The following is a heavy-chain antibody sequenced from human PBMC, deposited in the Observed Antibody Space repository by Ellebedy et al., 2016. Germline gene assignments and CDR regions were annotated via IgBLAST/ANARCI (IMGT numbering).Heavy chain of an antibody. J-gene: IGHJ4*02. Sequence: GESLKISCAASGFTFSSYAMHWVRQAPGKGLEWVAVISYDGSNKYYADSVKGRFTISRDNSKNTLYLQMNSLRAEDTAVYYCARDVDSSGWYFDWGQGTLVTVSS. D-gene: IGHD6-19*01. CDR2: ISYDGSNK. CDR3: ARDVDSSGWYFD. CDR1: GFTFSSYA. V-gene: IGHV3-30-3*01.